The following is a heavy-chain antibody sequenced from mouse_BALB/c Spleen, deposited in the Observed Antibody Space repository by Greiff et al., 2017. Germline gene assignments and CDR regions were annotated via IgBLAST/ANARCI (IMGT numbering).Heavy chain of an antibody. D-gene: IGHD1-1*01. V-gene: IGHV5-9-4*01. CDR2: ISSGGSYT. Sequence: VQLKESGGGLVKPGGSLKLSCAASGFTFSSYAMSWVRQSPEKRLEWVAEISSGGSYTYYPDTVTGRFTISRDNAKNTLYLEMSSLRSEDTAMYYCARDIYYYGSSYAMDYWGQGTSVTVSS. J-gene: IGHJ4*01. CDR3: ARDIYYYGSSYAMDY. CDR1: GFTFSSYA.